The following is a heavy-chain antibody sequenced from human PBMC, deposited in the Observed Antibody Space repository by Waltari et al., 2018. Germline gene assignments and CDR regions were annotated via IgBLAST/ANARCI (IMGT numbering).Heavy chain of an antibody. Sequence: EVQLVESGGGLVQPGRSPRLSCAASGFTFADYAMHWARQAPGKGRAWVSGISGNSGSICDADSVKGRFTIASDNAKNSLYLQRSSRRAEDTALYYGAKYESDAGGIAAAWGQGTLVTVSS. CDR3: AKYESDAGGIAAA. CDR1: GFTFADYA. CDR2: ISGNSGSI. J-gene: IGHJ5*02. V-gene: IGHV3-9*01. D-gene: IGHD6-13*01.